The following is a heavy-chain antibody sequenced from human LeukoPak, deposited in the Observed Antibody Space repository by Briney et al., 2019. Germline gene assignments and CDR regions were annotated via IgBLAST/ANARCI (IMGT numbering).Heavy chain of an antibody. CDR1: GFTFSSYW. V-gene: IGHV3-7*01. CDR3: ATRRVSGSYSDY. J-gene: IGHJ4*02. D-gene: IGHD1-26*01. Sequence: PGGALRLSCAASGFTFSSYWMSWVRQAPGKGLEWLANIKEDGSEKYYVDSVKGRFTISRDNAENSLYLQMNSLRAEDTAVYYCATRRVSGSYSDYWGQGTLVTVSS. CDR2: IKEDGSEK.